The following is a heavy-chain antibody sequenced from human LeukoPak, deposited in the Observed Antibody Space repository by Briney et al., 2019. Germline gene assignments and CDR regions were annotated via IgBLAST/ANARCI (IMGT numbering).Heavy chain of an antibody. D-gene: IGHD6-19*01. CDR1: GYTFTNYG. V-gene: IGHV1-18*01. Sequence: ASVKVSCKASGYTFTNYGISWVRQAPGQGLERMGRISAYNGNTNYAQKLQGRVTMTTDTSTSTAYMELRSLRSDDTAVYYCARDPDSSGATDYFDYWGQGTLVTVSS. CDR2: ISAYNGNT. J-gene: IGHJ4*02. CDR3: ARDPDSSGATDYFDY.